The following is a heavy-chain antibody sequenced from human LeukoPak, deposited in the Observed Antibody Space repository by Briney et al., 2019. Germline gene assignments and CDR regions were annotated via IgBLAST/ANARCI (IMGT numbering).Heavy chain of an antibody. J-gene: IGHJ6*02. V-gene: IGHV1-3*01. CDR2: INAGNGNT. CDR1: GYTFTSYA. CDR3: ARGSGWTYYYYGMDV. Sequence: GASVKVSCKASGYTFTSYAMHWVRQAPGQRLEWMGWINAGNGNTKYSQKFQGRDTITRDTSASTAYMELSSLRSEDTAVYYCARGSGWTYYYYGMDVWGQGTTVTVSS. D-gene: IGHD6-19*01.